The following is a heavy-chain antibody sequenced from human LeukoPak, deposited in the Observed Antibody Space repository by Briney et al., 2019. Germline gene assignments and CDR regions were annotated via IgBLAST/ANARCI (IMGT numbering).Heavy chain of an antibody. CDR3: ARYGSQVVAANWFDP. Sequence: ASVKVSCKSSGYTFTGYYMHWVRQAPGQGLEWMGWINPNSGGTNYAQKFQGRVTMTRDTYISTAYMELSRLRSDDTDVYYCARYGSQVVAANWFDPWGQGTLVTVSS. J-gene: IGHJ5*02. D-gene: IGHD2-15*01. CDR1: GYTFTGYY. V-gene: IGHV1-2*02. CDR2: INPNSGGT.